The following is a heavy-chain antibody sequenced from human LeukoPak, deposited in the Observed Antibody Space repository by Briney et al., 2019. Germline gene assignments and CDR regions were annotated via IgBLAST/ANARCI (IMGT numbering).Heavy chain of an antibody. D-gene: IGHD2-21*01. CDR3: AANTPRVVREDAFDI. Sequence: SVKVSCKAPGFTFTSSAMQWVRQARGQHLEWIGWIVVGSGNTNYAQKFQERITITRDMSTSTAYTELSSLRSEDTAVYYCAANTPRVVREDAFDIWGQGTMVTVSS. J-gene: IGHJ3*02. CDR2: IVVGSGNT. CDR1: GFTFTSSA. V-gene: IGHV1-58*02.